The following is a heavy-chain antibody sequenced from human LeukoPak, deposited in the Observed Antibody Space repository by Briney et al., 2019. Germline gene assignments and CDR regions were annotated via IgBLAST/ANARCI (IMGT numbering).Heavy chain of an antibody. CDR3: AKDFSSGWYRRGFDY. Sequence: GRSLRLSCEASGFTFSDYAVHWVRQAPAKGLEWVAVISFDGSNTYYADSVKGRFTISRDNSKNTLYLQMNSLRAEDTAVYYCAKDFSSGWYRRGFDYWGQGTLVTVSS. J-gene: IGHJ4*02. V-gene: IGHV3-30-3*01. CDR1: GFTFSDYA. CDR2: ISFDGSNT. D-gene: IGHD6-19*01.